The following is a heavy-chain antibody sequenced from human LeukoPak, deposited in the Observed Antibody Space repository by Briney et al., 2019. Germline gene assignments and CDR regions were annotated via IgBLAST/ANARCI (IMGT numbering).Heavy chain of an antibody. J-gene: IGHJ6*03. CDR3: ARDGPYGSGSFYMDV. CDR2: IYYSGST. V-gene: IGHV4-39*07. CDR1: GGSISSSSYY. D-gene: IGHD3-10*01. Sequence: SETLSLTCTVSGGSISSSSYYWGWIRQPPGKGLEWIGSIYYSGSTSYNPSLKSRVTISLDTSKNQFSLKLSSVTAADTAVYYCARDGPYGSGSFYMDVWGKGTTVTVSS.